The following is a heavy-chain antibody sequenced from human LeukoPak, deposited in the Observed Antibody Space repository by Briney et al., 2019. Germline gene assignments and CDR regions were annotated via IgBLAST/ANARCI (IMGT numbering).Heavy chain of an antibody. CDR1: GFTFSTYN. V-gene: IGHV3-74*01. D-gene: IGHD3-10*01. J-gene: IGHJ6*03. Sequence: GGSLRLSCAASGFTFSTYNMNWVRQAPGKGLVWVSRINSDGSSTDYADSVKGRFTISRDNSKKSLYLQMNSLRAEDTAVYYCARSELGYNYYYMEVWGKGTTVTISS. CDR2: INSDGSST. CDR3: ARSELGYNYYYMEV.